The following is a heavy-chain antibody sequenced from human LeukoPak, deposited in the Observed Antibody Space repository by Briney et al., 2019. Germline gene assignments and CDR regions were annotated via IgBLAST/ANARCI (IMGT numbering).Heavy chain of an antibody. J-gene: IGHJ4*02. CDR2: ISSSSNVI. Sequence: PGGSLRLSCAASGFSFDIYEMTWVRQAPGKGLEWISFISSSSNVIYYADSVKGRFTISRDNGENSPYLQMKSLRAEDTAVYYCAGSRYPEPQDLDYWGQGTPVIVSS. CDR3: AGSRYPEPQDLDY. D-gene: IGHD2-15*01. V-gene: IGHV3-48*03. CDR1: GFSFDIYE.